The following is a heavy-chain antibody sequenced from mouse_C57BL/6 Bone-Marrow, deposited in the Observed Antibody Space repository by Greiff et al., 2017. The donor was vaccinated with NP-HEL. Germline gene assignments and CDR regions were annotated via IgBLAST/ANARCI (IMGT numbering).Heavy chain of an antibody. V-gene: IGHV5-16*01. CDR3: ARDRWGSSLRYFDV. CDR1: GFTFSDYY. D-gene: IGHD1-1*01. J-gene: IGHJ1*03. Sequence: EVKVVESEGGLVQPGSSMKLSCTASGFTFSDYYMAWVRQVPEKGLEWVANINYDGSSTYYLDSLKSRFILSRDNAKNILYLQMSSLKSEDTATYYCARDRWGSSLRYFDVWGTGTTVTVSS. CDR2: INYDGSST.